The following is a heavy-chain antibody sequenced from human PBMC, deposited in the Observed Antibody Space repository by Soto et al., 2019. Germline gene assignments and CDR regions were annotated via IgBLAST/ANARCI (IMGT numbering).Heavy chain of an antibody. V-gene: IGHV3-7*01. J-gene: IGHJ4*02. CDR3: ARDAYCTNGVCYDY. D-gene: IGHD2-8*01. Sequence: GGSLRLSCAASGFTFSSYWMSWVRQAPGKGLEWVANIKQDGSEKYYVDSVKGRFTISRDNAKNSLYLQMNSLRAEDTAVYYCARDAYCTNGVCYDYWGQGTLVTVSS. CDR2: IKQDGSEK. CDR1: GFTFSSYW.